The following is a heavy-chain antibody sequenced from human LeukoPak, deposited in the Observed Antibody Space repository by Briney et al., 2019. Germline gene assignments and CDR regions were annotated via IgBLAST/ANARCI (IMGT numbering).Heavy chain of an antibody. D-gene: IGHD2-15*01. Sequence: SVKVSCKASGGTFSSYAISWVRQAPGQGLEWMGGIIPIFGTANYAQKFQGRVTITTDESTSTAYMELSSLRSEDTAVYYCARVISYCSGGSCYQSGGNWFDPWGQGNLVTVSS. J-gene: IGHJ5*02. V-gene: IGHV1-69*05. CDR1: GGTFSSYA. CDR2: IIPIFGTA. CDR3: ARVISYCSGGSCYQSGGNWFDP.